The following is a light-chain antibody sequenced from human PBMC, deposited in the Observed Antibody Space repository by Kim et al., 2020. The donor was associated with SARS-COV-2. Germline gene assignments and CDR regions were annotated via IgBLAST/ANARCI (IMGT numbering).Light chain of an antibody. V-gene: IGLV3-1*01. Sequence: SVSPGQTATITCSGDKLGKKDVCWYQQKPGQSPVLVIYQDIKRPSEIPDRFSGSNSGNTATLAISGTQALDEADYYCQAWDSYTMIFGGGTKLTVL. CDR2: QDI. CDR1: KLGKKD. J-gene: IGLJ2*01. CDR3: QAWDSYTMI.